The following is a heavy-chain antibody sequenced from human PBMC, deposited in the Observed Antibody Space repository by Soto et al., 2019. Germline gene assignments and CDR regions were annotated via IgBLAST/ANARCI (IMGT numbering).Heavy chain of an antibody. D-gene: IGHD2-15*01. CDR1: GFTFSSYA. J-gene: IGHJ4*02. V-gene: IGHV3-23*01. Sequence: PGGSLRLSCAASGFTFSSYAMSWVRQAPGKGLEWVSAISGSGGSTYYADSVKGRFTISRDNSKNTLYLQMNSLRAEDTAVYYCARAPIGGCSGGSCWGLYDYWGQGTLVTVSS. CDR3: ARAPIGGCSGGSCWGLYDY. CDR2: ISGSGGST.